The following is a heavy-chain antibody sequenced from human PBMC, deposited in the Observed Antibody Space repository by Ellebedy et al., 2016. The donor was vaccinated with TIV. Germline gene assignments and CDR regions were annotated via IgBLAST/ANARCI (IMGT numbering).Heavy chain of an antibody. J-gene: IGHJ4*02. CDR2: IYYSGCSYYT. Sequence: MPSETLSLTCTVSGGSIRRGTSSWGWHRPPPGQGLEGIGNIYYSGCSYYTYNTPSLKRRVTISTDTSKNQFSLKLRSVTAADTAVYYCARDGLVRGETPPDYWGQGTLVTVSS. CDR3: ARDGLVRGETPPDY. CDR1: GGSIRRGTSS. V-gene: IGHV4-39*07. D-gene: IGHD3-10*01.